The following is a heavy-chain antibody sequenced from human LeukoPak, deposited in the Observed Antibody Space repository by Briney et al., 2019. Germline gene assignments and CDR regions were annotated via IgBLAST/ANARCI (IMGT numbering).Heavy chain of an antibody. Sequence: GGSLRLSCAASEFSVGSNYMSWVRQAPGKGLEWVSAISGSGGSPYYADSVKGWFTISRDNSKNTLYLQMNSLRAEDTAVYYCAKAQGQTERYCSSTSCYGFGYWGQGTLVTVSS. V-gene: IGHV3-23*01. J-gene: IGHJ4*02. D-gene: IGHD2-2*01. CDR2: ISGSGGSP. CDR3: AKAQGQTERYCSSTSCYGFGY. CDR1: EFSVGSNY.